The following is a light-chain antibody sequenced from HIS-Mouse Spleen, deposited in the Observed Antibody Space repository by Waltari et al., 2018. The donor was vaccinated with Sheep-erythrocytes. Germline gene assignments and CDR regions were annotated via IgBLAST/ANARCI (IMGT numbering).Light chain of an antibody. CDR3: CSYAGSSTPWV. Sequence: QSALTQPASVSGSPGQSITISCTGTSSDVGSYNLVSWYQQHPGKAPKLMIYEVSKRPCGVSNRFSGSKSGNTASLTISGLQAEDEADYYCCSYAGSSTPWVFGGGIKLTVL. V-gene: IGLV2-23*02. J-gene: IGLJ3*02. CDR1: SSDVGSYNL. CDR2: EVS.